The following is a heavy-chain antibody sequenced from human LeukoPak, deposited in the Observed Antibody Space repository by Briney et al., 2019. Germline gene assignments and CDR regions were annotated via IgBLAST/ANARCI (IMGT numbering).Heavy chain of an antibody. CDR2: ISYDGSNK. J-gene: IGHJ4*02. D-gene: IGHD2/OR15-2a*01. CDR1: GFTFSSYG. CDR3: AFYRGAHSYFAY. Sequence: GGSLRLSCAASGFTFSSYGMHWVRQAPGKGLEWVALISYDGSNKNYADSVKGRFTISRDNSKNTVNLQMNSLRAEDTAVYYCAFYRGAHSYFAYWGQGTLVTVSS. V-gene: IGHV3-30*03.